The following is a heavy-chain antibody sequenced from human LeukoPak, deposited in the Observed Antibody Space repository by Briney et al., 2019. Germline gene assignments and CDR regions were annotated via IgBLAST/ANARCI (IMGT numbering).Heavy chain of an antibody. D-gene: IGHD6-19*01. Sequence: SGGPLRLSCAASGFTFSSYSINWVRQAPGKGLEWVSSVSGSGASTHYTDSVKGRFTISRDNSKNTVYVQMNSLRAEDTAVYYCAKTSGSGRVYYFDSWGQGTLVTVSS. CDR2: VSGSGAST. CDR3: AKTSGSGRVYYFDS. V-gene: IGHV3-23*01. CDR1: GFTFSSYS. J-gene: IGHJ4*02.